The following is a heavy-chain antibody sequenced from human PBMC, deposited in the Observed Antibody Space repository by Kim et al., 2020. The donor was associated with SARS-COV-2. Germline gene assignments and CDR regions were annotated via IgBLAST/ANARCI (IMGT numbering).Heavy chain of an antibody. CDR3: SRDLARRYDESSGYSGKC. J-gene: IGHJ4*02. Sequence: GGSLRLSCTVSGFSFGDYAMSWVRQGPGKGLEWVGFIRSKTNGGTADYAASVKGRFTISRDDTKTIAQLQMNSLKTEDTAVYYCSRDLARRYDESSGYSGKCWGQGTQVAVSS. D-gene: IGHD3-22*01. V-gene: IGHV3-49*04. CDR1: GFSFGDYA. CDR2: IRSKTNGGTA.